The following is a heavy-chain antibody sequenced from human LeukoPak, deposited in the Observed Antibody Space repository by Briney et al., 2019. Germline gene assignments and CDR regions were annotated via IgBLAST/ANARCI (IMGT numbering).Heavy chain of an antibody. V-gene: IGHV1-8*03. Sequence: ASVKVSCKASGYTFTSYDINWVRQATGQGLEWMGWMNPNSGNTGYAQKFQGRVTITRNTSISTACMELSSLRSEDTAVYYCARVSVYGSNWFDPWGQGTLVTVSS. J-gene: IGHJ5*02. CDR1: GYTFTSYD. CDR3: ARVSVYGSNWFDP. CDR2: MNPNSGNT. D-gene: IGHD3-10*01.